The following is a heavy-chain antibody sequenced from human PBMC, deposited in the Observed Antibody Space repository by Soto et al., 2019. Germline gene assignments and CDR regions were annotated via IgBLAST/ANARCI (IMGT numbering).Heavy chain of an antibody. D-gene: IGHD3-16*01. J-gene: IGHJ6*02. CDR2: INTSNGNT. CDR3: AMVDVYVTPSPQDV. CDR1: GYTFTRYG. V-gene: IGHV1-18*01. Sequence: QVQLVQSGAEVKNPGASVKVSCKASGYTFTRYGIGWARQAPGQGLEWMGWINTSNGNTNYAQNVQGRVTLTTDTSTSTAYWELRSLSSNDTAIYYCAMVDVYVTPSPQDVWGQGTTVIVSS.